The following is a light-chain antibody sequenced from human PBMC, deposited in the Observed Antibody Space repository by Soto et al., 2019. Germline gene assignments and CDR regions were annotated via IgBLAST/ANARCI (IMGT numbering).Light chain of an antibody. V-gene: IGKV1-5*03. Sequence: IQSTQSPSSLSASVGDRVAITCRASQSIGTYLHWYQQKAGKAPKLLIYEASSLGSGVPSRFSGSGSGTEFTLTISSLQPDDFATYYCQQYNSYSETFGQGTKVDIK. CDR1: QSIGTY. J-gene: IGKJ1*01. CDR3: QQYNSYSET. CDR2: EAS.